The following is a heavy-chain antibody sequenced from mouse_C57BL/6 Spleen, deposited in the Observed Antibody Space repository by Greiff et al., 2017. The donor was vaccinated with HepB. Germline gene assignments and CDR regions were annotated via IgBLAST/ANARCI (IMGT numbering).Heavy chain of an antibody. V-gene: IGHV1-66*01. CDR3: AREESNTVGDTGFDY. J-gene: IGHJ2*01. CDR1: GYSFTSYY. Sequence: QVQLQQSGPELVKPGASVKISCKASGYSFTSYYIHWVKQRPGQGLEWIGWIYPGSGNTKYNEKFKGKATLTADTSSSTAYMQISTLTSEDSAVYYCAREESNTVGDTGFDYWGQGTTLTVSS. CDR2: IYPGSGNT. D-gene: IGHD1-1*01.